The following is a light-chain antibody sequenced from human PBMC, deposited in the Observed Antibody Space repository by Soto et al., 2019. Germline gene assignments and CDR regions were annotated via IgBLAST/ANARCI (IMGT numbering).Light chain of an antibody. CDR3: QHYGNSPT. CDR1: QSVSSDY. Sequence: EIVLTQSPGTLSLSPGDGATLSCRASQSVSSDYLAWYQQKPGQAPRLLIYGASRRSTDIPDRFSGSGSGTDVTLSISRLEPEDFAVYWCQHYGNSPTFGQGTKVQIK. J-gene: IGKJ1*01. CDR2: GAS. V-gene: IGKV3-20*01.